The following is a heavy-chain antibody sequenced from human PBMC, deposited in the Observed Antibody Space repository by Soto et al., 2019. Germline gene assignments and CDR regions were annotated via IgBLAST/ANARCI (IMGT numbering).Heavy chain of an antibody. CDR1: GFTVSSNY. Sequence: EVQLVESGGGLVQPGGSLRLSCAASGFTVSSNYMSWVRQAPGKGLEWVSVIYSGGSTYYADSVKGRFTISRHNSKNTLYLQMNSLRAEDTAVYYCARVNRDYCDVIDYWGQGTLVNVSS. V-gene: IGHV3-53*04. CDR3: ARVNRDYCDVIDY. CDR2: IYSGGST. J-gene: IGHJ4*02. D-gene: IGHD4-17*01.